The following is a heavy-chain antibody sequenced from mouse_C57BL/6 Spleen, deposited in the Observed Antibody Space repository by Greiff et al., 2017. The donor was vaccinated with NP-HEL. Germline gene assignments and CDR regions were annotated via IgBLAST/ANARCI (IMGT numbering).Heavy chain of an antibody. CDR3: AREGLPYYFDY. CDR2: ISYDGSN. Sequence: EVQLVESGPGLVKPSQSLSLTCSVTGYSITSGYYWNWIRQFPGNILEWMGYISYDGSNNYNPSLKNRISITRDTSKNQFFLKLNSVTTEDTATYYCAREGLPYYFDYWGQGTTLTVSS. V-gene: IGHV3-6*01. CDR1: GYSITSGYY. J-gene: IGHJ2*01. D-gene: IGHD3-3*01.